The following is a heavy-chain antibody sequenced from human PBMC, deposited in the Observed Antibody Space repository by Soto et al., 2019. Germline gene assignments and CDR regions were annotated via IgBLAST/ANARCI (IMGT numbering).Heavy chain of an antibody. J-gene: IGHJ6*02. CDR1: GYNFSSHG. CDR2: ISAQNGNT. Sequence: QAQLVQSGAEVKKPGASVKVSCKASGYNFSSHGISWVRQAAGEGLEWMGRISAQNGNTDYEHRLQGRVTMTTDSSTSKVYMELRSLRSDDAAVYYCARVYILGAGSSYGMDVWGQGTTVTVSS. CDR3: ARVYILGAGSSYGMDV. D-gene: IGHD1-26*01. V-gene: IGHV1-18*01.